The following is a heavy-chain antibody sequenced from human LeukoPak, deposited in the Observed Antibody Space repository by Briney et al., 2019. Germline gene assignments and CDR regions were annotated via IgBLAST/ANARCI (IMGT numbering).Heavy chain of an antibody. Sequence: PSETLSLTCAVSGGSISSSNWWSWVRQPPGKGLEWIGEIYHSGSTNYNPSLKSRVTISVDKSKNQFSLKLSSVTAADTAVYYCATLPLSLVGATTVFDYWGQGTLVTVSS. CDR3: ATLPLSLVGATTVFDY. CDR1: GGSISSSNW. V-gene: IGHV4-4*02. CDR2: IYHSGST. J-gene: IGHJ4*02. D-gene: IGHD1-26*01.